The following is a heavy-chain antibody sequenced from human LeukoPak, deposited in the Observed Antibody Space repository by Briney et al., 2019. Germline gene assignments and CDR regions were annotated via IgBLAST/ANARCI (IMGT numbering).Heavy chain of an antibody. Sequence: GGSLRLSCAASGLTFSTYSMNWVRQAPGKGLEWVSYISTSSGTMYYADSVKGRFTISRDNAQNSLYLQMNSLTAEDTAVYYCAREGSAADDFDYWGQGTLVTVSS. V-gene: IGHV3-48*04. CDR1: GLTFSTYS. CDR2: ISTSSGTM. J-gene: IGHJ4*02. CDR3: AREGSAADDFDY. D-gene: IGHD2-2*01.